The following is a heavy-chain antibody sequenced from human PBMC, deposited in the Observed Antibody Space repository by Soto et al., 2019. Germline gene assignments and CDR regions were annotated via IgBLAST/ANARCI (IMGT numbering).Heavy chain of an antibody. CDR1: GGSISDDTYY. CDR3: ARGGLRYFDWSPSYYYAMDV. V-gene: IGHV4-39*07. Sequence: SETLSLTCTVSGGSISDDTYYWCWIRQPPGKGLEWIGSMYYSGTSSYNPSLKSRVSMSVDTSKKQLSLRLTSVTAADTAVYYCARGGLRYFDWSPSYYYAMDVWGQGTTVT. D-gene: IGHD3-9*01. CDR2: MYYSGTS. J-gene: IGHJ6*02.